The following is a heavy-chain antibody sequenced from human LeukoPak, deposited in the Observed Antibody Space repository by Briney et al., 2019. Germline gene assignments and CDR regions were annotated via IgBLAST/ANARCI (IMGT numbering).Heavy chain of an antibody. J-gene: IGHJ6*03. CDR2: IIPIFGTA. D-gene: IGHD6-19*01. CDR3: ARSGYSSGWQQVYYYYMDV. Sequence: ASVKVSCKASGGTFSSYAISWVRQAPGQGLEWMGGIIPIFGTANYAQKFQGRVTITADKSTSTAYMELSSLRSEDTAVYYCARSGYSSGWQQVYYYYMDVWGKGTTVTVSS. CDR1: GGTFSSYA. V-gene: IGHV1-69*06.